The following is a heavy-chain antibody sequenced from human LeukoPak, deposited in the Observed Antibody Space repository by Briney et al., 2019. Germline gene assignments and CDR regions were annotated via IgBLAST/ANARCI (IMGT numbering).Heavy chain of an antibody. J-gene: IGHJ3*02. CDR2: ISSSSSYI. CDR3: AREIRGYSYGYNAPRSPTPPAFEI. CDR1: GFTFSSYS. Sequence: GGSLRLSCAASGFTFSSYSMNWVRQAPGKGLEWVSSISSSSSYIYYADSVKGRFTISRDNAKNSLYLQMNSLRAEDAAVYYCAREIRGYSYGYNAPRSPTPPAFEIWGQGTMVTVSS. V-gene: IGHV3-21*01. D-gene: IGHD5-18*01.